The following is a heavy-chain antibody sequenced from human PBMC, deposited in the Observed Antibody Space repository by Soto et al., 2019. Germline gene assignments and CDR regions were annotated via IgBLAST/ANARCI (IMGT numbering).Heavy chain of an antibody. CDR2: IYYSGST. D-gene: IGHD6-13*01. V-gene: IGHV4-59*01. J-gene: IGHJ6*02. CDR1: GGSISSYY. Sequence: TLSLTCTVSGGSISSYYWSWIRQPPGKGLEWIGYIYYSGSTNYNPSLKSRVTISVDTSKNQFSLKLSSVTAADTAVYYCAGGYSSSWYGVDYYYYGMDVWGQGTTVTVSS. CDR3: AGGYSSSWYGVDYYYYGMDV.